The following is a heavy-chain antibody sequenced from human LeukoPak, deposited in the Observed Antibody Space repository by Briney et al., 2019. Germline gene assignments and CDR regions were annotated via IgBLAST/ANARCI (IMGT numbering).Heavy chain of an antibody. V-gene: IGHV4-39*01. J-gene: IGHJ4*02. CDR2: IYYSGST. CDR3: ARWGAARIL. D-gene: IGHD6-6*01. Sequence: SETLSLTCTVSGGSISSSSYYWGWIRQPPGKGLEWIGSIYYSGSTYYNPSLKSRVTISVDTSKNQFSLKLSSVTAADTAVYYCARWGAARILWGQGTLVTVSS. CDR1: GGSISSSSYY.